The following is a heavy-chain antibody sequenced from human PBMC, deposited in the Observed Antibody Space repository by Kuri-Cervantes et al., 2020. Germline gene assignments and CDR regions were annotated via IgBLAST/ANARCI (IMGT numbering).Heavy chain of an antibody. J-gene: IGHJ3*02. Sequence: ESLKISCAVSGGSITSINWWRWVRQPPGKGLEWIGEISHSRGHNYNPPVKSRITISMDKSKNQFSLKLSSVTAAETAVYYCARYCSTSRCYVGQNDAFDIWGQGTMVTVSS. V-gene: IGHV4/OR15-8*01. CDR2: ISHSRGH. CDR1: GGSITSINW. CDR3: ARYCSTSRCYVGQNDAFDI. D-gene: IGHD2-2*01.